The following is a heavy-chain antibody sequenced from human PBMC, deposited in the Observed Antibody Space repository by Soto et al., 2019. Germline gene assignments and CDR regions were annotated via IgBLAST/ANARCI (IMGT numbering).Heavy chain of an antibody. Sequence: PSETLSLTCAVYGGSFSGYYWSWIRQPPGKGLEWIGEINHSGSTNYNPSLKSRVTISVDTSKNQFSLKLSSVTAADTAVYYCARGYCSSTSRYIRGGWFDPWGQGTLVTVSS. CDR1: GGSFSGYY. V-gene: IGHV4-34*01. CDR3: ARGYCSSTSRYIRGGWFDP. CDR2: INHSGST. D-gene: IGHD2-2*02. J-gene: IGHJ5*02.